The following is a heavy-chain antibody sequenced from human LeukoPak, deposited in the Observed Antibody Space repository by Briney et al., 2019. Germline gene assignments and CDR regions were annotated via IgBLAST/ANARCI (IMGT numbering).Heavy chain of an antibody. CDR1: GFSLSTSGMC. CDR2: IDWDDDK. J-gene: IGHJ4*02. Sequence: ESGPTLVNPTQTLTLTCTFSGFSLSTSGMCVSWIRQPPGKALEWLARIDWDDDKYYSTSLKTRLTISKDTSKNQVVLTMTNMDPVDTATYYCARIGWPTYYFAYWGQGTLVTVSS. CDR3: ARIGWPTYYFAY. V-gene: IGHV2-70*11. D-gene: IGHD2/OR15-2a*01.